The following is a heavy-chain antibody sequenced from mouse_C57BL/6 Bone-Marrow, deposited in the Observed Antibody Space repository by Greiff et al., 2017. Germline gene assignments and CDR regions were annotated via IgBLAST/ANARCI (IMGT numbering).Heavy chain of an antibody. CDR3: ARRRIYYDYDRVYYAMDY. J-gene: IGHJ4*01. D-gene: IGHD2-4*01. CDR2: INPNNGGT. Sequence: VQLQQSGPELVKPGASVKIPCKASGYTFTDYNMDWVKQSHGKSLEWIGDINPNNGGTIYNQKFKGKATLTVDKSSSTAYMELRSLTSEDTAVYYCARRRIYYDYDRVYYAMDYWGQGTSVTVSS. CDR1: GYTFTDYN. V-gene: IGHV1-18*01.